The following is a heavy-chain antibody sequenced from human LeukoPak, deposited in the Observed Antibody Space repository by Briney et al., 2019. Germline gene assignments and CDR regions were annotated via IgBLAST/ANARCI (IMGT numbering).Heavy chain of an antibody. J-gene: IGHJ1*01. CDR3: ASIGDYYDSSGYYYSEYFQH. D-gene: IGHD3-22*01. CDR2: IDSSGGYM. Sequence: GGSLRLSCEASGFTFNTYSMNWARQAPGKGLEWVSSIDSSGGYMFYADSVKGRFTISRDNAKNSLYLQMNSLRAEDTAVYYCASIGDYYDSSGYYYSEYFQHWGQGTLVTVSS. V-gene: IGHV3-21*01. CDR1: GFTFNTYS.